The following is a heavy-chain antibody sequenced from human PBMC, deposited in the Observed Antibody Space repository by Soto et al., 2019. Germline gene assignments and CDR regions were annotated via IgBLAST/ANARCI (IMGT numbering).Heavy chain of an antibody. V-gene: IGHV4-39*01. CDR3: ASFYGKAFDI. Sequence: QLQLQESGPGLVKPSETLSLTCTVSGGSVRSDSYNWDWIRQPPGKGLEWIGPIDYSGSTDYNSSLKSRVTISEDTSINPFSLNVTSVTDADTAVYYCASFYGKAFDIWGRWATVTVS. CDR2: IDYSGST. D-gene: IGHD4-17*01. CDR1: GGSVRSDSYN. J-gene: IGHJ3*02.